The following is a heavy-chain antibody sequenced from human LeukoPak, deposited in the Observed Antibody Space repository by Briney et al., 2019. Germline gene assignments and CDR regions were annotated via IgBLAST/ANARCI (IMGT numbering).Heavy chain of an antibody. J-gene: IGHJ4*02. CDR2: IRYDGSNK. Sequence: GGSLRLSCAASGFTFRSYGMHWVRQAPGKGLEWLAFIRYDGSNKYYADSVKGRFTLSRDNSKNTLYLQMNSLRAEDTAVFSFTQKRAYDILTGYIFDYWGQGTLVTVSS. D-gene: IGHD3-9*01. CDR1: GFTFRSYG. CDR3: TQKRAYDILTGYIFDY. V-gene: IGHV3-30*02.